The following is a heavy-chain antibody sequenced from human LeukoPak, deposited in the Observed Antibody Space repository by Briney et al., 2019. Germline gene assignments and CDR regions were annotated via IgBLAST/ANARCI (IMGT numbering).Heavy chain of an antibody. Sequence: SVKVSCKASGGTFSSYAISWVRQAPGQGLEWMGRIIPIFGTADYAQKFQGRVTITTDESTSTAYMELSSLRSEDTAVYYCARDSGEAAAGTLDYWGQGTLVTVSS. CDR2: IIPIFGTA. V-gene: IGHV1-69*05. J-gene: IGHJ4*02. CDR1: GGTFSSYA. D-gene: IGHD6-13*01. CDR3: ARDSGEAAAGTLDY.